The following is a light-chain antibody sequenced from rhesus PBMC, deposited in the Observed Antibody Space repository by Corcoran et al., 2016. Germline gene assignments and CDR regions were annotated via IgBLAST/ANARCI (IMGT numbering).Light chain of an antibody. J-gene: IGLJ6*01. CDR1: TGAVTSKNY. CDR2: NTN. CDR3: VLYYREGDV. Sequence: QTVVTQEPSLTVSPGGTVTLTCGSNTGAVTSKNYPNWFQQKPGQAPRGMIYNTNRKQSWAPARFSGSLAGGKAALTLSGVQPEDEAVYYCVLYYREGDVFGGGTKLTVL. V-gene: IGLV7-76*01.